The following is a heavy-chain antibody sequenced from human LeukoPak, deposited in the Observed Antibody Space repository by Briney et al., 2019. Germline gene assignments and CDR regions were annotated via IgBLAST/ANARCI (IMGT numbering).Heavy chain of an antibody. Sequence: SETLSLTCTVSGYSISSGYYWGWIRQPPGKGLEWIGSIYHSGSTYYNPSLKSRVTISVDTSKNQFSLKLSSVTAADTAVYYCARGRLWGYCSGGSCLGYFDYWGQGTLVTVSS. CDR3: ARGRLWGYCSGGSCLGYFDY. V-gene: IGHV4-38-2*02. D-gene: IGHD2-15*01. CDR2: IYHSGST. J-gene: IGHJ4*02. CDR1: GYSISSGYY.